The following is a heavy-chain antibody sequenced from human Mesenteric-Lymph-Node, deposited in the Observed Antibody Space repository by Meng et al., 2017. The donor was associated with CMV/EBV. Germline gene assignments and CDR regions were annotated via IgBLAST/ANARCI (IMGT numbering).Heavy chain of an antibody. D-gene: IGHD6-13*01. CDR2: ISSSSSYI. J-gene: IGHJ5*02. CDR1: GFTFSSYS. CDR3: ARVSLAAAGTFWFDP. V-gene: IGHV3-21*01. Sequence: EVQLVEFVGGLVKPGGSLRLSCAASGFTFSSYSMNWVRQAPGKGLEWVSSISSSSSYIYYADSVKGRFTISRDNAKNSLYLQMNSLRAEDTAVYYCARVSLAAAGTFWFDPWGQGTLFTVSS.